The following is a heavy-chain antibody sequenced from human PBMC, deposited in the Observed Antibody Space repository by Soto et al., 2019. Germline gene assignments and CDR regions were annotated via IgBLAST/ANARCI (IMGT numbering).Heavy chain of an antibody. D-gene: IGHD6-25*01. Sequence: SETLSLTCSVSGDSMRGYHFYWGWIRQAPGKGLEWIGSAYFSGGNTYYSPSLKSRVSISVDTSKNEFSLRLTSLTAADTAVYFCAYGSSSAWIDYWGRGTLVTVSS. CDR2: AYFSGGNT. CDR1: GDSMRGYHFY. CDR3: AYGSSSAWIDY. J-gene: IGHJ4*02. V-gene: IGHV4-39*01.